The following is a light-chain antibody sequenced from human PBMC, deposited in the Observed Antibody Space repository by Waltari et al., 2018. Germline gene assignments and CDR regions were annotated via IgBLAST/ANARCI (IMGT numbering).Light chain of an antibody. CDR3: QKYVSLPAT. CDR1: QSVGKY. CDR2: DTS. V-gene: IGKV3-20*01. J-gene: IGKJ1*01. Sequence: VLTQSPGTLSLSPGERATLSCRASQSVGKYLAWYQQKPGQAPRLLIYDTSTRATGIPDRCSGSGSGTDFSLTISRLEPEDFAVYYCQKYVSLPATFGQGTKVQAK.